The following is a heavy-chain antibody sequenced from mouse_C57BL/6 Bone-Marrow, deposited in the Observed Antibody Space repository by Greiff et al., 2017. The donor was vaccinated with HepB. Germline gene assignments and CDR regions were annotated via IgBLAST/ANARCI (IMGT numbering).Heavy chain of an antibody. CDR3: AKRRGIYDGYYGYAMDY. CDR1: GFSLTSYG. CDR2: IWRGGST. V-gene: IGHV2-5*01. J-gene: IGHJ4*01. Sequence: VKVVESGPGLVQPSQSLSITCTVSGFSLTSYGVHWVRQSPGKGLEWLGVIWRGGSTDYNAAFMSRLSITKDNSKSHVFFKMNSLKADDTDIYYCAKRRGIYDGYYGYAMDYWGQGTSVTVSS. D-gene: IGHD2-3*01.